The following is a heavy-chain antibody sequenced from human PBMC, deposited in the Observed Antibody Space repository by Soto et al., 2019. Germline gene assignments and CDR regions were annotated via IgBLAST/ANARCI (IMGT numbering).Heavy chain of an antibody. V-gene: IGHV3-48*01. CDR2: IGVSVTTI. CDR1: QFSFSSYS. Sequence: GGSLRLSCAASQFSFSSYSMNWVRQAPGKGLEHISYIGVSVTTIYYADSVRGRFTISRDNGKDSLYLQMDSLRVEDTAVYYCVRDFLHAFDIWGQGTMVTVSS. J-gene: IGHJ3*02. CDR3: VRDFLHAFDI.